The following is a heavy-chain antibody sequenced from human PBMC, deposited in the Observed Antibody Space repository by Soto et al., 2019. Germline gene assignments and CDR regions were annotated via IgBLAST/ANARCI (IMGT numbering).Heavy chain of an antibody. Sequence: GGSLRLSCAASGFIFSGYAMHWVRQGPGKGLEWVAVVSIGGSTHYADSVRGRFTISRDNSKNTLSLQMNSLTAEDTAVYFCAKRSGAGGHFDYWGQGALVTVSS. CDR2: VSIGGST. CDR3: AKRSGAGGHFDY. V-gene: IGHV3-23*01. CDR1: GFIFSGYA. D-gene: IGHD2-15*01. J-gene: IGHJ4*02.